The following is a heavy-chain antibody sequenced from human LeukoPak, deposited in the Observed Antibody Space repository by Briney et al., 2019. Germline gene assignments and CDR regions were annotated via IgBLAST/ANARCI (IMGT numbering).Heavy chain of an antibody. CDR2: IKQDGSEK. D-gene: IGHD3/OR15-3a*01. V-gene: IGHV3-7*01. CDR1: GFTFSSYW. J-gene: IGHJ5*02. CDR3: ARDPRFWTSLEITLGIPFDP. Sequence: GGSLRLSCAASGFTFSSYWMSCVRQAPGKGLEWVANIKQDGSEKYYVDSVKGRFTISRDNAKNSLYLQMNSLRAEDTAVYYCARDPRFWTSLEITLGIPFDPWGQGTLVTVSS.